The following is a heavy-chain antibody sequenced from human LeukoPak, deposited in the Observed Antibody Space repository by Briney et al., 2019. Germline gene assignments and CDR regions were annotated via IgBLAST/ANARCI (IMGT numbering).Heavy chain of an antibody. V-gene: IGHV1-69*13. D-gene: IGHD2-2*01. CDR2: IIPIFGTA. CDR1: GGTFSSYA. CDR3: ANMADCSSTSCYGDAFDY. J-gene: IGHJ4*02. Sequence: GASVKVSCKASGGTFSSYAISWVRQAPGQGLEWMGGIIPIFGTANYAQKFQGRVTITADESTSTAYMELSSLRSEDTAVYYCANMADCSSTSCYGDAFDYWGQGTLVTVSS.